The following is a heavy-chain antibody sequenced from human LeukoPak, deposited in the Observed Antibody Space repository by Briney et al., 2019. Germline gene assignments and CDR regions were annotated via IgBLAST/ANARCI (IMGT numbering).Heavy chain of an antibody. CDR2: ISGSAGST. D-gene: IGHD3-22*01. CDR3: AKVVGLPITMIVGGFDY. Sequence: GGSLRLSCAASGFTFSSYAMGWVRQAPGKGLEWVSAISGSAGSTYYADSVKGRFTISRDNSKNTLYLQMNSLRAEDTAVYYCAKVVGLPITMIVGGFDYWGQGTLVTVSS. V-gene: IGHV3-23*01. J-gene: IGHJ4*02. CDR1: GFTFSSYA.